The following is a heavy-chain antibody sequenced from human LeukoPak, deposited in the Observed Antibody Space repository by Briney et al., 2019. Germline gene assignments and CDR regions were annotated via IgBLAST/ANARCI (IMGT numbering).Heavy chain of an antibody. J-gene: IGHJ4*02. Sequence: KPSETLSLTCTVSGASISSGRNYWGWVRQSTVKGLEWIASVYFSGSSQYNPSLVSRAFISVDSSKNQVSLRLDSVTAADSAVYHCARHLSGTTTAHYFDLWGQGTLVTVSS. CDR1: GASISSGRNY. CDR2: VYFSGSS. D-gene: IGHD4-17*01. CDR3: ARHLSGTTTAHYFDL. V-gene: IGHV4-39*01.